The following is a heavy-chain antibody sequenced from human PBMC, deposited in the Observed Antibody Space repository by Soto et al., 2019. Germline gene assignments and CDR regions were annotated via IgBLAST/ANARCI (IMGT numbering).Heavy chain of an antibody. D-gene: IGHD3-3*01. CDR3: AKEEWPGFDY. CDR1: GFTFSSYG. J-gene: IGHJ4*02. CDR2: ISGSGGST. Sequence: EVQLLESGGGLVQPGGSLRLSWAASGFTFSSYGMSWVRQAPGKGLEWVSDISGSGGSTYYADSVKGRFTVSRDNSKNTLYLQMNSLRAEDTAVYYCAKEEWPGFDYWGQGTLVTVSS. V-gene: IGHV3-23*01.